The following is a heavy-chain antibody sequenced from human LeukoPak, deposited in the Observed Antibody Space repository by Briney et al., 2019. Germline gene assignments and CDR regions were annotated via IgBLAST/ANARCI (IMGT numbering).Heavy chain of an antibody. V-gene: IGHV4-59*01. CDR3: ARDQLGMDV. CDR1: GGSFSGYY. Sequence: KPSETLSLTCAVYGGSFSGYYWSWIRQPPGKGLEWIGYIYHSGSTNYNPSLKSRVTISVDTSKNQFSLKLSSVTAADTAVYYCARDQLGMDVWGQGTTVTVSS. CDR2: IYHSGST. J-gene: IGHJ6*02.